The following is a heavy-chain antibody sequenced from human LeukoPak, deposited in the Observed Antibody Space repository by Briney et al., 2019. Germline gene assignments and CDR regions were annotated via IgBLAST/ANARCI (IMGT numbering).Heavy chain of an antibody. CDR2: IYSGGST. Sequence: PGGSLTLSCAASGFTVGSSYMDWVRQAPGKGLEWVSVIYSGGSTYYADSVKGRFTISRDSSKNTLYLQMNSLRAEDTAVYYCAREGFCSSTSCADYWGQGTLVTVSS. CDR1: GFTVGSSY. CDR3: AREGFCSSTSCADY. D-gene: IGHD2-2*01. V-gene: IGHV3-53*01. J-gene: IGHJ4*02.